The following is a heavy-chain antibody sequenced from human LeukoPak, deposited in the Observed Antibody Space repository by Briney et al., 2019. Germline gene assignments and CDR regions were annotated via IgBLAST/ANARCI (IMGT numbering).Heavy chain of an antibody. D-gene: IGHD3-22*01. CDR3: ARLRYDSSGYWTDY. J-gene: IGHJ4*02. Sequence: QPSETLSLTCTVSGGSISSYYWSWIRQSPGKGLEWIESMYYSGSTNYNPSPKSRVTISVDTSKNQFSLKLSSVTAADTAVYYCARLRYDSSGYWTDYWGQGTLVTVSS. CDR1: GGSISSYY. CDR2: MYYSGST. V-gene: IGHV4-59*08.